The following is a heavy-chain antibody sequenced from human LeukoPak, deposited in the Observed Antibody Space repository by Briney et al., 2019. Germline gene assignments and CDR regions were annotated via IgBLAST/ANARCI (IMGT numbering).Heavy chain of an antibody. Sequence: PGGSLRLSCAASGFTFSSYAMHWVRQAPGKGLEWVAVISYDGSNKYYADSVKGRFTISRDNSKNTLYLQMNSLRAEDTALYYCAKDMVRYCSGGSCYSLGYWGQGTLVTVSS. CDR2: ISYDGSNK. CDR1: GFTFSSYA. J-gene: IGHJ4*02. CDR3: AKDMVRYCSGGSCYSLGY. V-gene: IGHV3-30-3*01. D-gene: IGHD2-15*01.